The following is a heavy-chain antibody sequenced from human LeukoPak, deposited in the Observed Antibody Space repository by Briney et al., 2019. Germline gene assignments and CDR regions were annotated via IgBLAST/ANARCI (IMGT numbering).Heavy chain of an antibody. V-gene: IGHV3-74*01. CDR3: AQSNGGTSMLLG. Sequence: PGGSLRLSCAAPGFTLSSYWRHWVRQAQGKGLGWVSRLNSDGSSTSYADCVKGRFTISRDNAKNTLYLQMNSLRAEDTAVYYCAQSNGGTSMLLGWGQGTLVTVSS. D-gene: IGHD4-23*01. CDR1: GFTLSSYW. CDR2: LNSDGSST. J-gene: IGHJ4*02.